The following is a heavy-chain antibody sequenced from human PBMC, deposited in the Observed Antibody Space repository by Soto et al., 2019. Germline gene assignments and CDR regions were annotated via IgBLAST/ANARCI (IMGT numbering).Heavy chain of an antibody. D-gene: IGHD6-19*01. CDR3: AKQTFPRSISVAAQYFMDF. J-gene: IGHJ4*02. CDR2: INPSGGST. V-gene: IGHV1-46*01. Sequence: VKVSCKASGYTFTSYYMHWVRQAPGQGLEWMGIINPSGGSTSYAQKFQGRVTMTRDTSTSTVYMELSSLRSEDTAMYYCAKQTFPRSISVAAQYFMDFWGQGTLVTVSS. CDR1: GYTFTSYY.